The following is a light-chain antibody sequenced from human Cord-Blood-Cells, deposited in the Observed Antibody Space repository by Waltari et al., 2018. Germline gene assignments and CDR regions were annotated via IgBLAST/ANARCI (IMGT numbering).Light chain of an antibody. CDR3: CSYAGSYTFFYV. J-gene: IGLJ1*01. CDR1: SSAVGGYNY. CDR2: DVS. V-gene: IGLV2-11*01. Sequence: QSALTQPRPVSGSPGQSVTISRTATSSAVGGYNYVPWYQQHPGKAPKLMIYDVSKRPSGVPDRFSGSKSGNTASLTISGLQAEDEADYYCCSYAGSYTFFYVFGTGTKVTVL.